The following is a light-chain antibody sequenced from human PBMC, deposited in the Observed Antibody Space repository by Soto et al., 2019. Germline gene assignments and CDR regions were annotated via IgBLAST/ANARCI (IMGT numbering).Light chain of an antibody. J-gene: IGKJ2*01. CDR2: DAS. V-gene: IGKV1-5*01. CDR3: QHYNSDPYT. Sequence: DIQVTQTPSTLSASVGDRVTITCRASQSVSRWLAWSQQKPGKAPRLLIFDASRLESGVPSRFSGSGSGTEFSLTISSLQSDDFATYYCQHYNSDPYTFGQGTKLEIK. CDR1: QSVSRW.